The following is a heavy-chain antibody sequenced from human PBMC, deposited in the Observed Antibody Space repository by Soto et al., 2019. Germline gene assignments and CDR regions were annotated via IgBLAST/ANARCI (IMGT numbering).Heavy chain of an antibody. CDR2: ISAYNGNT. CDR3: ARFPDFWSVPDYMDV. Sequence: ASVKVSCKASGYTFTSYGISWVRQAPGQGLEWMGWISAYNGNTNYAQKLQGRVTMTTDTSTSTAYMELRSLRSDDTAVYYCARFPDFWSVPDYMDVWGKGTTVTVSS. CDR1: GYTFTSYG. J-gene: IGHJ6*03. V-gene: IGHV1-18*01. D-gene: IGHD3-3*01.